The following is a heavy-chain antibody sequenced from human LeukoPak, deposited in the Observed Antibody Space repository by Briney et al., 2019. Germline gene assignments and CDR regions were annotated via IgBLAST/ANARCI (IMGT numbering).Heavy chain of an antibody. J-gene: IGHJ2*01. Sequence: GGSLRLSCAASGFTLSTSWMSWVRQAPGKGLEWVATIDEDGNEKYYVGSVRGRFTISRDNTKNSLFLQMNSLRGDDAAVYYCARPSESIYGNFDLWGRGTLVTVSS. V-gene: IGHV3-7*04. CDR1: GFTLSTSW. CDR2: IDEDGNEK. D-gene: IGHD2-21*01. CDR3: ARPSESIYGNFDL.